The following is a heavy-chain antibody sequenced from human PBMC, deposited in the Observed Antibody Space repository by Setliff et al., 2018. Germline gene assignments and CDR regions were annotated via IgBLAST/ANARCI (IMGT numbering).Heavy chain of an antibody. J-gene: IGHJ4*02. CDR2: IWSDGNNQ. V-gene: IGHV3-33*08. CDR3: ARGVARAVAASYYLDY. CDR1: GFTVSSTY. D-gene: IGHD6-19*01. Sequence: GGSLRLSCAASGFTVSSTYMSWVRQAPGKGLEWVAMIWSDGNNQFYPGSVKGRFTISRDNSKNTLYLQMNSLRAEDTAVYYCARGVARAVAASYYLDYWGQGTRVTVSS.